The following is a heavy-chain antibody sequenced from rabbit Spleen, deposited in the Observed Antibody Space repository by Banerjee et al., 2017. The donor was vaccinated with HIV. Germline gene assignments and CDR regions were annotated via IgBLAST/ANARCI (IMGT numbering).Heavy chain of an antibody. V-gene: IGHV1S40*01. CDR3: ARDSGTSFSSYGMDL. CDR2: MDTVSAGVT. CDR1: GFSFSSNYY. D-gene: IGHD8-1*01. Sequence: QSLEESGGDLVKPGASVTLTCKASGFSFSSNYYICWVRQAPGKGLEWIGCMDTVSAGVTYYASWAKGRFTISKTSSTTVTLQMTSLTAADTATYFCARDSGTSFSSYGMDLWGPGTLVTVS. J-gene: IGHJ6*01.